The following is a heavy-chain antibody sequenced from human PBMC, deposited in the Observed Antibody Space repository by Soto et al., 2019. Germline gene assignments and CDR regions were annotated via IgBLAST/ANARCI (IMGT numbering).Heavy chain of an antibody. V-gene: IGHV3-30-3*02. CDR2: VSHDGSTK. CDR3: TKEGLFWSGSFDS. Sequence: PGGSLRLSCAASGFTFRSYPMHWVRQAPGKGLEWVAIVSHDGSTKYADSVKGRFTISRDNSNNTLFLQMNSLRTEDTAVYYCTKEGLFWSGSFDSWGQGTLVTVSS. CDR1: GFTFRSYP. D-gene: IGHD3-3*01. J-gene: IGHJ4*02.